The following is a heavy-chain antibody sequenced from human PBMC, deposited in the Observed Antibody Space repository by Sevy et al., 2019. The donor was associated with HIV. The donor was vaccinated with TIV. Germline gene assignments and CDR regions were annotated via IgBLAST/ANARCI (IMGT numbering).Heavy chain of an antibody. D-gene: IGHD4-4*01. Sequence: GGSLRLSCIASGFTFSDYYMSWMRQAPGKGLEWLSYISDSGTPIDYADSVRGRLTISRDNAKNSLFLQMDSLRADDTALYYCARHDFSNYGAFDFWGQGTLVTVSS. CDR1: GFTFSDYY. V-gene: IGHV3-11*01. CDR2: ISDSGTPI. J-gene: IGHJ4*02. CDR3: ARHDFSNYGAFDF.